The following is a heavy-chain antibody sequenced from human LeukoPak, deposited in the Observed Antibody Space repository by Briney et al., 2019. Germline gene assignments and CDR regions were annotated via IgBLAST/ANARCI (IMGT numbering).Heavy chain of an antibody. J-gene: IGHJ4*02. CDR1: GYTFTGYY. CDR2: MNPKSGGT. V-gene: IGHV1-2*02. D-gene: IGHD2-2*01. CDR3: ARDLGGYCSSTSCQEYYFDY. Sequence: ASVKVSCKASGYTFTGYYVHWVRQAPGQGLEWMGWMNPKSGGTNYAQKFEARVTMNRDTSISTAYMELSRLRFDDTAVYYCARDLGGYCSSTSCQEYYFDYWGQGTLVTVSS.